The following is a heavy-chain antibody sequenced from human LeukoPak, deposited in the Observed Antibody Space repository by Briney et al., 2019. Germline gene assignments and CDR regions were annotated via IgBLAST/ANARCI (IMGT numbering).Heavy chain of an antibody. CDR3: AKQMAVDYFDY. D-gene: IGHD5-24*01. J-gene: IGHJ4*02. Sequence: QPGGSLRLSCAASGFTFSNFGMHWVRQAPGKGLEWVAVISYDGKNEYYTDSVKGRFTISRDNAKNTLYLQMNSLRAEDTAVYYCAKQMAVDYFDYWGQGTLVTVSS. V-gene: IGHV3-30*18. CDR2: ISYDGKNE. CDR1: GFTFSNFG.